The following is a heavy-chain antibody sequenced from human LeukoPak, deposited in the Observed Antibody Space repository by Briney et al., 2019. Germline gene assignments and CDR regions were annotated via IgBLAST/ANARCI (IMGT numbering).Heavy chain of an antibody. D-gene: IGHD3-10*01. CDR2: IYYTGST. CDR1: GGSISSNY. Sequence: SETLSLTCTVSGGSISSNYWSWVRQPPGKGLEWIAYIYYTGSTNYNPSLKSRVTISAVTSKNQFSLKLSSVTAADTAVYYCARVSMVRGVGEFDSWGQGTLVTVSS. V-gene: IGHV4-59*01. CDR3: ARVSMVRGVGEFDS. J-gene: IGHJ5*01.